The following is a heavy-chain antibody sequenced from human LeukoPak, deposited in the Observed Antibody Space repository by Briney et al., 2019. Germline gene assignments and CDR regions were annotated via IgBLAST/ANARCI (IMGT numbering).Heavy chain of an antibody. Sequence: PSETLSLTCAVYGGSFSGYYWSWIRQPPGKGLEWIGEINHSGSTNYNPSLKSRVTISVDTSKNQFSLKLSSVTAADTAVYYCASGDSYYYGMDVWGQGTMVTVSS. V-gene: IGHV4-34*01. CDR3: ASGDSYYYGMDV. CDR1: GGSFSGYY. CDR2: INHSGST. J-gene: IGHJ6*02.